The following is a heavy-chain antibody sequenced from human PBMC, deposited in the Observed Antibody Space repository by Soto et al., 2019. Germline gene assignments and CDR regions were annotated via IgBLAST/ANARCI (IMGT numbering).Heavy chain of an antibody. J-gene: IGHJ4*02. D-gene: IGHD1-1*01. CDR1: GGTFSSYA. CDR2: IIPIFGTA. CDR3: AREGNWNRYKHPDY. V-gene: IGHV1-69*13. Sequence: ASVKVSCKASGGTFSSYAISWVRQAPGQGLEWMGGIIPIFGTANYAQKFQGRVTIAADESTSTAYMELSSLRSEDTAVYYCAREGNWNRYKHPDYWGQGTLVTVSS.